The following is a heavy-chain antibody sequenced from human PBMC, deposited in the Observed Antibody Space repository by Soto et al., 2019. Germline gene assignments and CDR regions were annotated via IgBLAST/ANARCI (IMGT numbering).Heavy chain of an antibody. CDR2: ISSSSSYI. J-gene: IGHJ5*02. CDR1: GFSFSISS. CDR3: ARDSNTMIVVGLELTP. D-gene: IGHD3-22*01. V-gene: IGHV3-21*01. Sequence: PGGSLRLSSAASGFSFSISSMTWVLQAQGKGLGWVSSISSSSSYIYYADSVKGRFTISRDNAKNSLYLQMNSLRAEDTAVYYCARDSNTMIVVGLELTPWGQGTLVTVSS.